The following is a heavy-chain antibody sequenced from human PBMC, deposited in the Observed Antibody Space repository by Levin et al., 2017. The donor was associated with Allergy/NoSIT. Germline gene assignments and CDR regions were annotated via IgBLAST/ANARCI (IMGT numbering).Heavy chain of an antibody. CDR3: ARDVINDFWSGYYDGPYYFDY. CDR2: INTNTGTP. Sequence: ASVKVSCKASGYTLTTHAMNWVRQAPGQGLEWMGWINTNTGTPTYAQGFTGRFVFSLDTSVSTAYLEINSLKAEDTAVYYCARDVINDFWSGYYDGPYYFDYWGQGILVTVSS. J-gene: IGHJ4*02. CDR1: GYTLTTHA. V-gene: IGHV7-4-1*02. D-gene: IGHD3-3*01.